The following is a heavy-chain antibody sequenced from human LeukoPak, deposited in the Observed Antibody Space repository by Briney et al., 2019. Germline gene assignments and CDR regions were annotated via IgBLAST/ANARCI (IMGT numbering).Heavy chain of an antibody. D-gene: IGHD6-13*01. CDR2: ISYSGST. V-gene: IGHV4-39*07. J-gene: IGHJ6*03. Sequence: SETLSLTCTVSGGSISSSSYYWGWIRQPPGTGLEWIGSISYSGSTYYNPSLKSRVTIFVDTSKNQFSLKLSSVTAADTAVYYCARADYSSTWSHDYYYMDVWGKGTTVTVS. CDR1: GGSISSSSYY. CDR3: ARADYSSTWSHDYYYMDV.